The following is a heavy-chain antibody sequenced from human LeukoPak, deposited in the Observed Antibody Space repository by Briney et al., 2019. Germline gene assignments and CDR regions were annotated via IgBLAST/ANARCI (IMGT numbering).Heavy chain of an antibody. D-gene: IGHD5-18*01. CDR2: IYPGDSDT. CDR3: ARSTADYYYYYGMDV. CDR1: GYSFTSYW. J-gene: IGHJ6*02. V-gene: IGHV5-51*01. Sequence: GESLKISCKGSGYSFTSYWIGRVRQMPGKGLEWMGIIYPGDSDTRYSPSFQGQVTISADKSISTAYLQWSSLKASDTAMYYCARSTADYYYYYGMDVWGQGTTVTVSS.